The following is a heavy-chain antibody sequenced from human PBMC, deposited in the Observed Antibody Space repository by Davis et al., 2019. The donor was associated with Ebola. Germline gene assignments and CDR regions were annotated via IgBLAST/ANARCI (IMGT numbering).Heavy chain of an antibody. V-gene: IGHV5-51*01. CDR2: VYPGDSEA. CDR3: ARVPRASRWSSLSSFDVFDI. J-gene: IGHJ3*02. D-gene: IGHD6-13*01. CDR1: GFSFTSYW. Sequence: KVSCKGSGFSFTSYWIGWVRQMPGRGLEWMGIVYPGDSEARYSPSFQGQVTVSADKSINSAYLHWSSLKASDTAIYYCARVPRASRWSSLSSFDVFDIWGQGTMVTVSS.